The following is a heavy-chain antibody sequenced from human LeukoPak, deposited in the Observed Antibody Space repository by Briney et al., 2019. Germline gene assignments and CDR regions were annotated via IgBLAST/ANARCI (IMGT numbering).Heavy chain of an antibody. Sequence: GGSLRLSCAASGFMFSKSWMTWVRQAPGKGLEWVANINKDEREKNYEDSVRGRFTISRDNAKNSLYLQMNSLRVEDSAVYYCARDSSPSSGGIYYDSFDLWGQGTMVTVSP. CDR1: GFMFSKSW. D-gene: IGHD2-15*01. CDR3: ARDSSPSSGGIYYDSFDL. J-gene: IGHJ3*01. V-gene: IGHV3-7*01. CDR2: INKDEREK.